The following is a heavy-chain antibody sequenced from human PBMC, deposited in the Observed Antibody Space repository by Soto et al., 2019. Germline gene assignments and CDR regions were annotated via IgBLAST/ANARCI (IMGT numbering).Heavy chain of an antibody. D-gene: IGHD3-3*01. CDR2: IHYSGRT. CDR1: GGSISSFY. J-gene: IGHJ4*02. CDR3: ARMSGSGFEF. V-gene: IGHV4-59*01. Sequence: PSETLSLTCSVSGGSISSFYWTWIRQPPGKGLEWMGDIHYSGRTNHNPSLKSRVTISVDTSKNQFSLKLNSVTAADTAVYYCARMSGSGFEFWGQGTLVTVSS.